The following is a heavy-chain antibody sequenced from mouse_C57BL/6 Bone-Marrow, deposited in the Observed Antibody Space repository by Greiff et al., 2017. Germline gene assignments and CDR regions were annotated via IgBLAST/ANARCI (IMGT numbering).Heavy chain of an antibody. J-gene: IGHJ2*01. V-gene: IGHV1-19*01. D-gene: IGHD1-1*01. CDR3: ARPYYYGSSSYVDY. Sequence: EVQLQQSGPVLVKPGASVKMSCKASGYTFTDYYMNWVKQSHGKSLEWIGVINPYNGGTSYNQKFKGKATLTVDKSSSTAYMELNSLTSEDSAVYYCARPYYYGSSSYVDYWGQGTTLTVSS. CDR1: GYTFTDYY. CDR2: INPYNGGT.